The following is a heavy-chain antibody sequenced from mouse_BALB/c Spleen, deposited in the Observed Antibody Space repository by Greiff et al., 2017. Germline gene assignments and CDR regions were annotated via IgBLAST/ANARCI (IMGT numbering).Heavy chain of an antibody. D-gene: IGHD1-1*01. CDR3: ARDSLITTVVATPDYDAMDY. J-gene: IGHJ4*01. CDR2: IDPANGNT. CDR1: GFNIKDTY. V-gene: IGHV14-3*02. Sequence: EVQLQHSGAELVKPGASVKLSCTASGFNIKDTYMHWVKQRPEQGLEWIGRIDPANGNTKYDPKFQGKATITADTSSNTAYLQLSSLTSEDTAVYYCARDSLITTVVATPDYDAMDYWGQGTSVTVSS.